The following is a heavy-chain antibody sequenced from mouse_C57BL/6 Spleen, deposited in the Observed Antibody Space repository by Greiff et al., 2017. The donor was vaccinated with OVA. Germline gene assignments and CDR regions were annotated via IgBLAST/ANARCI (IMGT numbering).Heavy chain of an antibody. D-gene: IGHD2-4*01. CDR2: IYPGSGST. CDR1: GYTFTSYW. V-gene: IGHV1-55*01. Sequence: VKLQQPGAELVKPGASVKMSCKASGYTFTSYWITWVKQRPGQGLEWIGDIYPGSGSTNYHEKFKSKATLTVDTSSSTAYMQLSSLTSEDSAVYYCARRDDFTWFAYWGQGTLVTVSA. CDR3: ARRDDFTWFAY. J-gene: IGHJ3*01.